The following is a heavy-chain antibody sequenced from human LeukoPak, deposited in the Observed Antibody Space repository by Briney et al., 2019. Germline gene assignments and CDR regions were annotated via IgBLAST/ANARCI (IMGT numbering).Heavy chain of an antibody. Sequence: SETLSLTCTVSGVSISSYYWSWIRQPPGKGLEWIGYIYYSGSTNYNPSLKSRVTISVDTSKNQFSLKLSSVTAADTAVYYCARSIAAAGHGAFDIWGQGTMVTVSS. CDR2: IYYSGST. CDR1: GVSISSYY. V-gene: IGHV4-59*08. CDR3: ARSIAAAGHGAFDI. D-gene: IGHD6-13*01. J-gene: IGHJ3*02.